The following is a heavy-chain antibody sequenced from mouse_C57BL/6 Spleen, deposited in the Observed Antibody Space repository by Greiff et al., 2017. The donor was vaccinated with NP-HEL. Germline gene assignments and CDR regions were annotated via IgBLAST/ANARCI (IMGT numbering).Heavy chain of an antibody. CDR2: IDPSDSYT. CDR1: GYTFTSYW. CDR3: ARFGSSGTFDY. Sequence: QVQLKQPGAELVMPGASVKLSCKASGYTFTSYWMHWVKQRPGQGLEWIGEIDPSDSYTNYNQKFKGKSTLTVDKSSSTAYMQLSSLTSEDSAVYYCARFGSSGTFDYWGQGTTLTVSS. V-gene: IGHV1-69*01. J-gene: IGHJ2*01. D-gene: IGHD3-2*02.